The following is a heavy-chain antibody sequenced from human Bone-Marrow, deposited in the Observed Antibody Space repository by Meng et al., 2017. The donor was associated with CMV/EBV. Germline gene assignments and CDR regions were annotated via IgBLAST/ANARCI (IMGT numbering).Heavy chain of an antibody. D-gene: IGHD3-3*01. V-gene: IGHV1-69*05. Sequence: SVKVSCKASGGTFSSYAISWVRQAPGQGLEWMGGIIPIFGTANYAQKFQGRVTITTDESTSTAYMELSSLRSEDTAVYYCARAQVSIFGVVILKYYYYYYGVDVWGQGTTVTVPS. CDR2: IIPIFGTA. CDR1: GGTFSSYA. J-gene: IGHJ6*02. CDR3: ARAQVSIFGVVILKYYYYYYGVDV.